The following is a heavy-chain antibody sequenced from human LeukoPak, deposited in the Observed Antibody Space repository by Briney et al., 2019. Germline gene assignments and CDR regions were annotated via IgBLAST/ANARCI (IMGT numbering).Heavy chain of an antibody. CDR1: GFTFSSYG. CDR2: IWYDESNN. D-gene: IGHD1-14*01. CDR3: ARDVITGTTKWLDP. J-gene: IGHJ5*02. V-gene: IGHV3-33*01. Sequence: GGSLRLSCAASGFTFSSYGMHWVRQAPGKGLEWVAVIWYDESNNYYADSVKGRFNISRDNSKNTLYLQMNSLRAEDTAVYYCARDVITGTTKWLDPWGQGPLVTVSS.